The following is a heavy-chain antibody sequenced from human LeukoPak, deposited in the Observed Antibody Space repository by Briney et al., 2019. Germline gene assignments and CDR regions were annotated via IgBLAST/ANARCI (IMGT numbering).Heavy chain of an antibody. J-gene: IGHJ4*02. V-gene: IGHV3-43*02. Sequence: PGGSLRLSCAASGFSFDDYAMLWVRQGPGKGLEWVSLISGDDGSTYYGDSVKGRFTISRDNSKNSLYLEMNSLKIEDTGLYYCAKDKGDGEYVDYWGQGTLVTVSS. CDR2: ISGDDGST. CDR1: GFSFDDYA. D-gene: IGHD5-24*01. CDR3: AKDKGDGEYVDY.